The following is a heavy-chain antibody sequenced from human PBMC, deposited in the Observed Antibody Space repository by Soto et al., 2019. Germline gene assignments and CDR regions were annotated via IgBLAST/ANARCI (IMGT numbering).Heavy chain of an antibody. V-gene: IGHV3-53*01. CDR3: AKQAVVVAATPWFDP. J-gene: IGHJ5*02. CDR1: GFTVISNY. D-gene: IGHD2-15*01. CDR2: IYSGGST. Sequence: GGSLIVSCAASGFTVISNYMSWVRQAPRKGLEWVSVIYSGGSTYYGDSVKGRFTISRDNSKNTLYLQINSLRADDTAVYYCAKQAVVVAATPWFDPWGQGTLVTVSS.